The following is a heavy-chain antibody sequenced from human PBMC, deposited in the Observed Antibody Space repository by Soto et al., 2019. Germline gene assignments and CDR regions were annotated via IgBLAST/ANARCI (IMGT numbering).Heavy chain of an antibody. CDR3: ARVPNMAGDPWWYFEL. J-gene: IGHJ2*01. V-gene: IGHV1-69*12. Sequence: QVQLVQSGAEVKKPGSSVKVSCKASGGTFSSYAISWVRQAPGQGLEWMGGIIPIFGTANYAQKFQGRVTITADEATSTAYMGLSSLRSADTAVYYCARVPNMAGDPWWYFELWGRGTLVTVSS. CDR1: GGTFSSYA. CDR2: IIPIFGTA. D-gene: IGHD6-19*01.